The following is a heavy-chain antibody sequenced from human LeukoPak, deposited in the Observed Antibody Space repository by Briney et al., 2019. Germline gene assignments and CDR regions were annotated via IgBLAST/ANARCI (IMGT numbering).Heavy chain of an antibody. D-gene: IGHD3-10*01. V-gene: IGHV1-18*01. Sequence: ASVKVSCKASGYTFTSYGISWVRQAPGQGLEWMGWISAYNGNTNYAQKLQGRVTMTTDTSTSTAYMELRSLRSDDTAVYYCARGQGGPHMVRDLRDEYYYYYMDVWGKGTTVTISS. CDR2: ISAYNGNT. CDR3: ARGQGGPHMVRDLRDEYYYYYMDV. J-gene: IGHJ6*03. CDR1: GYTFTSYG.